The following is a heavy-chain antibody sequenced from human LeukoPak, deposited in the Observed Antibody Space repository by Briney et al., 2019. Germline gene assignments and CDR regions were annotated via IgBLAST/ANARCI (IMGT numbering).Heavy chain of an antibody. Sequence: ASVKVSCKASGYTFTGYYMHWVRQPPGQGLEWMGRINPNSGGTNYAQKFQGRVTMTRDTSISTAYMELSRLRSDDTAVCYCARTKDYGDGADYWGQGTLVTVSS. J-gene: IGHJ4*02. V-gene: IGHV1-2*06. CDR2: INPNSGGT. D-gene: IGHD4/OR15-4a*01. CDR1: GYTFTGYY. CDR3: ARTKDYGDGADY.